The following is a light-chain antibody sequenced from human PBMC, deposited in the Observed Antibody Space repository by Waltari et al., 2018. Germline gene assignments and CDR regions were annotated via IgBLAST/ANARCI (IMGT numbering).Light chain of an antibody. Sequence: ELVLTQSPGTLSLSPGERATLSCRASQSVGRTLAWYQQRPGQAPRLLIYGASSRAADIPDRFAGSGSGTDFSLTINRLEPEDFAVYYCQHYLRLPVSFGQGTKVEIK. CDR2: GAS. CDR3: QHYLRLPVS. V-gene: IGKV3-20*01. J-gene: IGKJ1*01. CDR1: QSVGRT.